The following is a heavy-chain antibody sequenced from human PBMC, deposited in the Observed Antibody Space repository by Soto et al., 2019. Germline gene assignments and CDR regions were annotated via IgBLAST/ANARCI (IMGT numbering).Heavy chain of an antibody. V-gene: IGHV1-18*01. J-gene: IGHJ5*02. CDR3: ARTSGYSSTDNWFDP. CDR2: ISAYNGNT. Sequence: QVQLVQSGAEVKNPGASVKVSCKASGYTFTSYGISWVRQSPGQGLEWMGWISAYNGNTNNAQKFQGRVAVTTDTSTSTAYMELMNLRSDDTAVYYCARTSGYSSTDNWFDPWGQGTLVTVSS. D-gene: IGHD6-13*01. CDR1: GYTFTSYG.